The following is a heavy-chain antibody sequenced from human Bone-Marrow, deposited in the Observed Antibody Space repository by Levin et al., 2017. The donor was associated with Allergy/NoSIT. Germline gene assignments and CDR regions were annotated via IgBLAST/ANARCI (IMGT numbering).Heavy chain of an antibody. CDR2: IYHSGST. D-gene: IGHD6-19*01. J-gene: IGHJ4*02. Sequence: SETLSLTCAVSGYSISSGYYWGWIRQPPGKGLEWIGSIYHSGSTYYNPSLKSRVTISVDTSKNQFSLKLSSVTAADTAVYYCARDGDSSGTKGFDYWGQGTLVTVSS. V-gene: IGHV4-38-2*02. CDR1: GYSISSGYY. CDR3: ARDGDSSGTKGFDY.